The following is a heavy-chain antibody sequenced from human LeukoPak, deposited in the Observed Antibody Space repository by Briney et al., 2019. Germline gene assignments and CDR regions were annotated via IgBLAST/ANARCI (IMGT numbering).Heavy chain of an antibody. Sequence: SVKVSCKASGFTSTSSAMQWVRQARGQRLEWIGWIVVGSGNTNYAQKFQERVTITRDMSTSTAYMELSSLRSEDTAVYYCAADSWLRNAFDIWGQGTMVTVSS. CDR1: GFTSTSSA. CDR3: AADSWLRNAFDI. D-gene: IGHD5-12*01. V-gene: IGHV1-58*02. J-gene: IGHJ3*02. CDR2: IVVGSGNT.